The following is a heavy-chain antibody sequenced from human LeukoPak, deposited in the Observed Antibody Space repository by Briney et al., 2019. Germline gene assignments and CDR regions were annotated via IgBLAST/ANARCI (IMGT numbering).Heavy chain of an antibody. Sequence: ASVKVSCKASGYTFTSYYMHWVRQAPGQGLEWMGIINPSGGSTSYAQKFQGRVTMTRDTSTSTVYMELSSLRSEDTAVYYCARGQDYYDSSGLLFDYWGQGTLVTVSS. CDR3: ARGQDYYDSSGLLFDY. V-gene: IGHV1-46*01. J-gene: IGHJ4*02. CDR2: INPSGGST. CDR1: GYTFTSYY. D-gene: IGHD3-22*01.